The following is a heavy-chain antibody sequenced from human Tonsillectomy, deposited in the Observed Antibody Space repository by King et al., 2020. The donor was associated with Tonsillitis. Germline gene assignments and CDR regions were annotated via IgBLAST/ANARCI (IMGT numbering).Heavy chain of an antibody. CDR1: GASISSNNW. V-gene: IGHV4-4*02. CDR2: IYHSGNT. J-gene: IGHJ5*02. Sequence: QLQESGPRLVTPSGTLSLTCAISGASISSNNWWSWVRQSPGKGLEWIGEIYHSGNTNYNPSLKSRVTISVKTFKSEISLRMNFVTASDTAVYYCARGVPDLRGNWFDPWGQGTLVTVSS. CDR3: ARGVPDLRGNWFDP. D-gene: IGHD1-14*01.